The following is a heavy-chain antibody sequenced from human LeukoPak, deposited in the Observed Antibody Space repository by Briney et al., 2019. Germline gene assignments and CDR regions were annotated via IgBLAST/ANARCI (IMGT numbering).Heavy chain of an antibody. J-gene: IGHJ4*02. CDR2: MNPNSGNT. D-gene: IGHD3-3*01. Sequence: ASVTVSCKASGYTFTSYDINWVRQATGQGLEWMGWMNPNSGNTGYAQKFQGRVTMTRNTSISTAYMELSSLRSEDTAVYYCARVCWSGYYFLCYWGQGTLVTVSS. V-gene: IGHV1-8*01. CDR1: GYTFTSYD. CDR3: ARVCWSGYYFLCY.